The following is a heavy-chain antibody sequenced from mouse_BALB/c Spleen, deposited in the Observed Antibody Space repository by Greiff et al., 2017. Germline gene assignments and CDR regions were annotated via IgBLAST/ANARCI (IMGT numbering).Heavy chain of an antibody. Sequence: QVQLQQPGAELVRPGASVKLSCKASGYTFTSYWINWVKQRPGQGLEWIGNIYPSDSYTNYNQKFKDKATLTVDKSSSTAYMQLSSPTSEDSAVYYCTILGRFAYWGQGTLVTVSA. V-gene: IGHV1-69*02. J-gene: IGHJ3*01. CDR3: TILGRFAY. CDR1: GYTFTSYW. CDR2: IYPSDSYT. D-gene: IGHD4-1*01.